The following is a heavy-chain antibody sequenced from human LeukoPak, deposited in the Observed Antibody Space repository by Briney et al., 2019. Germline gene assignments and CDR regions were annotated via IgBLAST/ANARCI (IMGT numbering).Heavy chain of an antibody. CDR1: GGIFSSYA. CDR2: IIPIFGTA. CDR3: ARAPSLVVTASPWLGWFDP. J-gene: IGHJ5*02. Sequence: ASVKVSCTAAGGIFSSYAISWVRQAPGQGLEWMGGIIPIFGTAKYAQKFQGRVTITADELTRTAYMELSSLRSEDTAVYYCARAPSLVVTASPWLGWFDPWGKGTLVAVSS. D-gene: IGHD2-21*02. V-gene: IGHV1-69*13.